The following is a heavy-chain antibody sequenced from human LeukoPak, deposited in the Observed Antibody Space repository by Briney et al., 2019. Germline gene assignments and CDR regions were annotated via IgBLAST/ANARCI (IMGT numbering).Heavy chain of an antibody. J-gene: IGHJ5*02. CDR1: GYTFYNYG. CDR3: ARGTHLAYCGGDCYSGWFDP. D-gene: IGHD2-21*02. V-gene: IGHV1-18*01. Sequence: ASVEVSCKALGYTFYNYGISWVRQAPGQGLEWLGWISAYNGDTNYARNLQGRVTMTTDTSTSTAYMELRSLRSDDTAVYYCARGTHLAYCGGDCYSGWFDPWGQGTPVTVSS. CDR2: ISAYNGDT.